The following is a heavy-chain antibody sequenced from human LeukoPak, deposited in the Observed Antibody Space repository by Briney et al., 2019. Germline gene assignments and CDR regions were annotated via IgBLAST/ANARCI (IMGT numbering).Heavy chain of an antibody. CDR2: IKQDGSEK. CDR1: GFTFSSYW. J-gene: IGHJ4*02. Sequence: GGSLRLSCAASGFTFSSYWMSWVRQAPGKGLEWVANIKQDGSEKYYVDSVKGRFTISRDNAKNSLYLQMNSLGAEDTAVYYCARDGHDYIWGSYLNWGQGTLVTVSS. CDR3: ARDGHDYIWGSYLN. V-gene: IGHV3-7*01. D-gene: IGHD3-16*02.